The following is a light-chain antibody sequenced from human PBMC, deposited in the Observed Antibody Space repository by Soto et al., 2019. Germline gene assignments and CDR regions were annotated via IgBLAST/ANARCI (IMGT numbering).Light chain of an antibody. Sequence: EIVLTQSPGTLSLSPGERATLSCRASQSVSSSYLAWYQQKPGQAPRLLIYGASSRATGIPDRFSGSGSGTDFTLTISGLEPQDFAVNYCQQYGSAPLTIGGGTKVEIK. CDR3: QQYGSAPLT. V-gene: IGKV3-20*01. CDR2: GAS. J-gene: IGKJ4*01. CDR1: QSVSSSY.